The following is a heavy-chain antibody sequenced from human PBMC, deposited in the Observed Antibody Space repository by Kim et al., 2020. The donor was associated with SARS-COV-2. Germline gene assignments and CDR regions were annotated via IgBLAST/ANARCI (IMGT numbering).Heavy chain of an antibody. CDR2: GGT. D-gene: IGHD1-26*01. Sequence: GGTNYARKFQGRVTVTGDTSTSTVYMELRSLRSEDTAVYYCARVRGSYPLWGQGALVTVSS. J-gene: IGHJ4*02. CDR3: ARVRGSYPL. V-gene: IGHV1-46*01.